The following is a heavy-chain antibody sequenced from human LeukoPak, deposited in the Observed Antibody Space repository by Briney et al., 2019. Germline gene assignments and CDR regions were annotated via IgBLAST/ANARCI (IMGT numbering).Heavy chain of an antibody. D-gene: IGHD3-22*01. CDR3: ARGRSTMIVVDKDWYFDL. V-gene: IGHV1-8*01. CDR1: GYTFTSYD. Sequence: GASVKVSCKASGYTFTSYDINWVRQATGQGLEWMGWMNPNSGNTGYAQKFQGRVTMTRNTSISTAYMELSSLRSEDTAVYYCARGRSTMIVVDKDWYFDLWGRGTLVTVSS. J-gene: IGHJ2*01. CDR2: MNPNSGNT.